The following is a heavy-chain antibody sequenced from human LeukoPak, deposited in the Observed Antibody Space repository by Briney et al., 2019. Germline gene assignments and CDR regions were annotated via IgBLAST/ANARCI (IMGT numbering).Heavy chain of an antibody. Sequence: GGSLRLSCAASGFTFSSYEMNWVRQAPGKGLEWVSYISGSGGTTYYADSVKGRFTISRDNAKNSLYLQMNSLRAEDTAVYYCARDLGYVDYWGQGTLVTVSS. D-gene: IGHD1-26*01. V-gene: IGHV3-48*03. J-gene: IGHJ4*02. CDR1: GFTFSSYE. CDR3: ARDLGYVDY. CDR2: ISGSGGTT.